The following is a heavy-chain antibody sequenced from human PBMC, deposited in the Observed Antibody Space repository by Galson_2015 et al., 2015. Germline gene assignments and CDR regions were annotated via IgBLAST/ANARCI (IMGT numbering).Heavy chain of an antibody. CDR2: ISSSSSYT. D-gene: IGHD5-12*01. Sequence: SLRLSCAASGFTFSDYYMSWIRQAPGKGLEWVSYISSSSSYTNYADSVKGRFTISRDNAKNSLYLQMNSLRAEDTAVYYCAKGYSGYNYMDVWGKGTTVTVSS. CDR3: AKGYSGYNYMDV. V-gene: IGHV3-11*05. J-gene: IGHJ6*03. CDR1: GFTFSDYY.